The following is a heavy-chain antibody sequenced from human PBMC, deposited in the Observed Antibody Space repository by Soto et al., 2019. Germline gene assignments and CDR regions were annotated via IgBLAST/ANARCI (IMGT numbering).Heavy chain of an antibody. CDR2: ITWNSATI. CDR1: GFTFDDYG. Sequence: GGFLRLSCAASGFTFDDYGMHWARQGPGKGLEWVSGITWNSATIGYAESVKGRFTISLENDKKPLYLQMSSLKTEDTAVYYCAKDRWARDSIDVWGQGTTVTVSS. V-gene: IGHV3-9*01. J-gene: IGHJ6*02. CDR3: AKDRWARDSIDV.